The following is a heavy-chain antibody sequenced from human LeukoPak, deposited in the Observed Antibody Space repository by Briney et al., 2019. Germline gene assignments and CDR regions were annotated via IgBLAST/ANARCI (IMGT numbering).Heavy chain of an antibody. Sequence: GGSLRLSCAASGFTFSSYAMSWVRQAPGKGLEWVSAISGSGGSTYYADSVKGRFTISRDNSKNTLYLQMNSLRAEDTAVYYCAIDLSGDYGYPTDYFVYWGQGTLVTVSS. D-gene: IGHD4-17*01. CDR1: GFTFSSYA. CDR3: AIDLSGDYGYPTDYFVY. V-gene: IGHV3-23*01. J-gene: IGHJ4*02. CDR2: ISGSGGST.